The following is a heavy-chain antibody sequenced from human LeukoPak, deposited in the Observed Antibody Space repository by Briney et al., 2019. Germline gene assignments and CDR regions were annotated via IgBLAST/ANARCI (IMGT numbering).Heavy chain of an antibody. V-gene: IGHV4-61*02. CDR1: GGSISSGSYY. CDR2: IYTSGST. Sequence: SETLSLTCTVSGGSISSGSYYWSWIRQPAGKGLEWIGRIYTSGSTNYNPSLKSRVTISVDTSKNQFSLKLSSVTAADTAVYYCAREGKGPAFFDYWGQGTLVTVSS. J-gene: IGHJ4*02. CDR3: AREGKGPAFFDY. D-gene: IGHD4-23*01.